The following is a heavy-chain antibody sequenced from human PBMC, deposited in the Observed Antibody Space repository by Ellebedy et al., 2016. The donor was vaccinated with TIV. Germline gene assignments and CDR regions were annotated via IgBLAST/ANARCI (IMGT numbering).Heavy chain of an antibody. V-gene: IGHV3-15*07. Sequence: GESLKISCAASGFTFSSYSMNWVRQAPGKGLEWVGRIKSKTDGGTTDYAAPVKGRFTISRDDSKNTLYLQMNSLKTEDTAVYYCTTELPTQAYDSSGYLVWGQGTMVTVSS. CDR3: TTELPTQAYDSSGYLV. CDR2: IKSKTDGGTT. J-gene: IGHJ3*01. D-gene: IGHD3-22*01. CDR1: GFTFSSYS.